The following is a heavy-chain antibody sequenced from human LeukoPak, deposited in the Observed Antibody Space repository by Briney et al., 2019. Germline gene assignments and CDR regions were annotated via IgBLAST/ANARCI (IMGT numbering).Heavy chain of an antibody. Sequence: GGSLRLSCAASGFTFSSYSMNWVRQAPGKGLEWVSYISSSSSTIYYADSVKGRFTISRDNAKNSLYLQMNSLRAEDTAVYYCAKGPNYVDAFDIWGQGTMVTVSS. J-gene: IGHJ3*02. CDR2: ISSSSSTI. CDR1: GFTFSSYS. D-gene: IGHD1-7*01. V-gene: IGHV3-48*01. CDR3: AKGPNYVDAFDI.